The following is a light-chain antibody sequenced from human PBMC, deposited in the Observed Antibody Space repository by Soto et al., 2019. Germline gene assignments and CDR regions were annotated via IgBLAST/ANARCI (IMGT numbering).Light chain of an antibody. J-gene: IGKJ4*01. CDR3: QEYKNAPLT. CDR1: QDISNY. CDR2: AAS. V-gene: IGKV1-27*01. Sequence: DIQMTQSPSSLSASVGDRVTITCRASQDISNYLAWYQQKPGKVPKLLIYAASSLQSGVPSRFSGSGSGTDFTLTISSLQPEDVATYYCQEYKNAPLTFGGGTKVEI.